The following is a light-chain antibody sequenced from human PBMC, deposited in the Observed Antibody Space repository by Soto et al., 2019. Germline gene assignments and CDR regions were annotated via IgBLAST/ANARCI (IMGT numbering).Light chain of an antibody. CDR2: AVT. CDR1: SSDVGAYDR. CDR3: TSYGGRDDTI. Sequence: ALTQPPSASGSPGQSVTISCTGTSSDVGAYDRVSWYQQHPGKPPKLIIYAVTDRTSGVPDRFSGSKSGNTASLTVSGLQAEDEADYYCTSYGGRDDTIFGGVT. V-gene: IGLV2-8*01. J-gene: IGLJ2*01.